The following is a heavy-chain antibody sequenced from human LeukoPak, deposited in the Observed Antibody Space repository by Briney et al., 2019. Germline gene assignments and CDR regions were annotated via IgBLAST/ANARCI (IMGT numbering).Heavy chain of an antibody. CDR1: GFSFSISA. CDR3: ARKQMDSSSPFYY. Sequence: PGGCLRLSCAASGFSFSISAMHWVRPAPGKGLQWGAVVSYDGSEKYYADSVKGRFTISRDNSKNTLYLQMNSLRPEDTAVYYCARKQMDSSSPFYYWGQGTLVTVSS. V-gene: IGHV3-30*07. D-gene: IGHD6-13*01. CDR2: VSYDGSEK. J-gene: IGHJ4*02.